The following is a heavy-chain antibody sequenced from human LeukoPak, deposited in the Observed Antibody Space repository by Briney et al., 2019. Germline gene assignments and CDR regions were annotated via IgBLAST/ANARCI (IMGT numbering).Heavy chain of an antibody. CDR3: ARDHYGDSQSYYYYGMDV. Sequence: GGSLRLSCATSGFSFSSYAMTWVRQAPGKGLEWVAVISYDGSNKYYADSVKGRFTISRDNSKNTLYLQMNSLRAEDTAVYYCARDHYGDSQSYYYYGMDVWGQGTTVTVSS. J-gene: IGHJ6*02. CDR2: ISYDGSNK. CDR1: GFSFSSYA. V-gene: IGHV3-30*04. D-gene: IGHD4-17*01.